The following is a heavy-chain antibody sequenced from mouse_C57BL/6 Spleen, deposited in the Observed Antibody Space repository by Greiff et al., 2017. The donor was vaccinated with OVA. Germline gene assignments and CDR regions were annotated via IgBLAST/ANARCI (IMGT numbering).Heavy chain of an antibody. CDR2: IDPSDSYT. CDR1: GYTFTSYW. D-gene: IGHD1-1*01. Sequence: VQLQQSGAELVKPGASVKLSCKASGYTFTSYWMQWVKQRPGQGLEWIGEIDPSDSYTNYNQKFKGKATLTVDTSSSTAYMQLSSLTSEDSAVYYCARSITTVVEDYWGQGTTLTVSS. J-gene: IGHJ2*01. V-gene: IGHV1-50*01. CDR3: ARSITTVVEDY.